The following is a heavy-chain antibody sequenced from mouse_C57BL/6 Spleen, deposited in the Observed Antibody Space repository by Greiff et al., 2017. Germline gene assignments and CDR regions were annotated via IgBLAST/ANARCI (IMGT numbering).Heavy chain of an antibody. CDR3: ARWDYGSSNWYFDV. D-gene: IGHD1-1*01. J-gene: IGHJ1*03. CDR1: GYAFSSYW. V-gene: IGHV1-80*01. CDR2: IYPGDGDT. Sequence: QVQLQQSGAELVKPGASVKISCKASGYAFSSYWMNWVKQRPGKGLEWIGQIYPGDGDTNYNGKFKGKATLTADKSSSTAYMQLSSLTSEDSAVYCCARWDYGSSNWYFDVWGTGTTVTVSS.